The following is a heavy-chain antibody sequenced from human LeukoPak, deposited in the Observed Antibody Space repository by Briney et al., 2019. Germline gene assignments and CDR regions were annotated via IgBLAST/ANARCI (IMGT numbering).Heavy chain of an antibody. Sequence: GGSLRLSCAASGFTFSSYWMSWVRQAPGKGLEGVANIKQAGSEKYYVDSVKGRFTISRDNAENSLYLQMNSLRAEDTAVYYCARARGFFDYWGQGTLVTVT. CDR3: ARARGFFDY. D-gene: IGHD3-10*01. CDR1: GFTFSSYW. V-gene: IGHV3-7*01. CDR2: IKQAGSEK. J-gene: IGHJ4*02.